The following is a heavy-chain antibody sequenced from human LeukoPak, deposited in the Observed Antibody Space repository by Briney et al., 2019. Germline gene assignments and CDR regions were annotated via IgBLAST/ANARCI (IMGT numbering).Heavy chain of an antibody. CDR3: AKGGEFGGRYQLLYNWFDP. CDR2: ISYDGSNK. Sequence: PGGSLRLSCAASGLTVSGNYMSWVRQAPGKGLEWVAVISYDGSNKYYADSVKGRFTISRDNSKNTLYLQMNSLRAEDTAVYYCAKGGEFGGRYQLLYNWFDPWGQGTLVTVSS. J-gene: IGHJ5*02. V-gene: IGHV3-30*18. CDR1: GLTVSGNY. D-gene: IGHD2-2*01.